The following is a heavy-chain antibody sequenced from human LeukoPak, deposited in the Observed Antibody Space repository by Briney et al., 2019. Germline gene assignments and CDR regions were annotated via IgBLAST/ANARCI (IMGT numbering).Heavy chain of an antibody. Sequence: EASVKVSCKASGYTFTSYYMHWVRQAPGQGLEWMGIINPSGGSTSYAQKFQGRVTMTRDMSTSTVYMELSSLRSEDTAVYYCARDPGEYYDSSGYYLDNPNYYMDVWGKGTTVTVSS. CDR1: GYTFTSYY. CDR2: INPSGGST. CDR3: ARDPGEYYDSSGYYLDNPNYYMDV. D-gene: IGHD3-22*01. V-gene: IGHV1-46*01. J-gene: IGHJ6*03.